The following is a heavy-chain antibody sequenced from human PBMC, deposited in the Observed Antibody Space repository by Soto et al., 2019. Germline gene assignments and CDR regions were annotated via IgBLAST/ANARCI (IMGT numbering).Heavy chain of an antibody. V-gene: IGHV1-69*04. J-gene: IGHJ4*02. CDR1: GGTFSNYS. CDR3: ARDGVTTSLLDN. Sequence: QVQLVQSGAEVKKPESSVTVSCKASGGTFSNYSITWVRQAPGQGLAWMGRFIPILGIANYAQKFQGRVTITADKSTSTASMELSSLRSEDTAVYYCARDGVTTSLLDNWGQGTLVTVSS. D-gene: IGHD1-26*01. CDR2: FIPILGIA.